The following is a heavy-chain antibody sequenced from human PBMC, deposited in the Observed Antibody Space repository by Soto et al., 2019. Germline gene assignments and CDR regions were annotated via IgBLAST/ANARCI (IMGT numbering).Heavy chain of an antibody. CDR1: GGSISSSSYY. J-gene: IGHJ4*02. CDR3: ARLVVVNSAGWGYYFDY. Sequence: SETLSLTCTVSGGSISSSSYYWGWIRQPPGKGLEWIGSIYYSGSTYYNPSLKSRVTISVDTSKNQFSLKLSSVTAADTAVYYCARLVVVNSAGWGYYFDYWGQGTLVTVSS. V-gene: IGHV4-39*01. CDR2: IYYSGST. D-gene: IGHD3-22*01.